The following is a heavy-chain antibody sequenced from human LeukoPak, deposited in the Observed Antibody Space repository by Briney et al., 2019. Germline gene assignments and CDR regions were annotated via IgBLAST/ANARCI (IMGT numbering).Heavy chain of an antibody. J-gene: IGHJ4*02. D-gene: IGHD6-13*01. CDR2: IYSGGST. Sequence: GGSLRLSCAASGFTVSSNYMSWVRQAPGKGLEWVSVIYSGGSTYYADSVKGRFTISRDNSKNTLYLQMNSLRAEDTAVYYCARDVAAADGGYWGQGTLVTVSS. CDR3: ARDVAAADGGY. V-gene: IGHV3-66*01. CDR1: GFTVSSNY.